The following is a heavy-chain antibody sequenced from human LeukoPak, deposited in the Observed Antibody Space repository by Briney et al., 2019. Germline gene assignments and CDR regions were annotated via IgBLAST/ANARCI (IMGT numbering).Heavy chain of an antibody. D-gene: IGHD3-10*01. V-gene: IGHV3-11*01. J-gene: IGHJ4*02. CDR3: ARDQKRSYYGSGSPAGDY. CDR2: ISSSGSTI. CDR1: GFTFSDYY. Sequence: GGSLRLSCAASGFTFSDYYMSWIRQAPGKGLEWVSYISSSGSTIYYADSVKGRFTISRDSAKNSLYLQMNSLRAEDTAVYYCARDQKRSYYGSGSPAGDYWGQGTLVTVSS.